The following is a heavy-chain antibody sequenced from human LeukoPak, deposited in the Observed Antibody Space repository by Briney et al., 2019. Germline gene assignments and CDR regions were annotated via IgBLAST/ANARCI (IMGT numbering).Heavy chain of an antibody. J-gene: IGHJ4*02. Sequence: GGSLRLSCAASGFTVSSNYMSWVRQAPGKGLVWVSRINIDESVTTYADSVKGRFIISRDNAKNTVYLQMNSLRAEDTAVYYCARRRDGNNKGFDYWGQGTLVTVSS. D-gene: IGHD5-24*01. CDR1: GFTVSSNY. CDR2: INIDESVT. CDR3: ARRRDGNNKGFDY. V-gene: IGHV3-74*01.